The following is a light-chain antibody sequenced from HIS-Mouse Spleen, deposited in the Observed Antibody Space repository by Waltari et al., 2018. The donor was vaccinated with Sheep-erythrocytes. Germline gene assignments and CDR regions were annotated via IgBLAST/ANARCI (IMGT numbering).Light chain of an antibody. CDR2: EGS. CDR3: CSYAGNSTPWV. J-gene: IGLJ3*02. V-gene: IGLV2-23*01. Sequence: QSALTQPASVSGSPGQSITISCTGTSSDVGSYNLVSWYQQHPGKAPKLRIYEGSKRPSGLSNRFSGSKSGNTASLTISGLQAEDEADYYCCSYAGNSTPWVFGGGTKLTVL. CDR1: SSDVGSYNL.